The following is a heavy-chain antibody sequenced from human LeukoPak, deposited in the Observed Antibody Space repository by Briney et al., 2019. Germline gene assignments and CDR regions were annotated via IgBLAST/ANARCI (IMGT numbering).Heavy chain of an antibody. Sequence: GGSLRLSCEDSEFTFSSYWMHWVRQAPGKGLVWVSRISTDGSSTSYADSVKGRFTISRDNAKKTLYLQMNSVRAEDTAVYYCATRNHCTGGSCYFDSWGQGTLVTVSS. V-gene: IGHV3-74*01. CDR3: ATRNHCTGGSCYFDS. D-gene: IGHD2-8*02. CDR2: ISTDGSST. J-gene: IGHJ4*02. CDR1: EFTFSSYW.